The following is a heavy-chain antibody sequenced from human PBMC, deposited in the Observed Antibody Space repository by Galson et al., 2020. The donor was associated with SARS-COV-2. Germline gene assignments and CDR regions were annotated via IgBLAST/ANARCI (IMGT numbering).Heavy chain of an antibody. CDR2: ISHDGRIE. CDR1: GFTFTNYA. J-gene: IGHJ3*02. CDR3: ARDVSGGGSDI. V-gene: IGHV3-30*04. Sequence: GGSLRLSCAASGFTFTNYAIHWVRQAPGKGLEWVAVISHDGRIEVYADSVKGRFTISRDNSENMLFLQMDSLRADDTAVYYCARDVSGGGSDIWGQGTMVTVSS. D-gene: IGHD1-26*01.